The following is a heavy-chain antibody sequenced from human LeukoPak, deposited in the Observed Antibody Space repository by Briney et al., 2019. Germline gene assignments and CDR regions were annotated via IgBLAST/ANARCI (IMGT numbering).Heavy chain of an antibody. CDR2: IKQDGNEK. D-gene: IGHD3-16*01. V-gene: IGHV3-7*01. CDR1: GFTFSNYW. Sequence: GGSLRLSCAASGFTFSNYWMSWVRQAPGKGLEWVANIKQDGNEKYYVDSAKGRFTISRDNAKKSLYLQMNSLRAEDTAVYYCTGGGEGTFDYWGQGTLVTVSS. CDR3: TGGGEGTFDY. J-gene: IGHJ4*02.